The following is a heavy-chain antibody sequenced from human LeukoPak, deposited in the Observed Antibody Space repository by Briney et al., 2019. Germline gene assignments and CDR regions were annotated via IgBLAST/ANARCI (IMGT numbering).Heavy chain of an antibody. Sequence: GGSLRLSCADSGFTFSSYAMSWIRQAPGKGLEWVSYISSSGSTIYYADSVKGRFTISRDNAKNSLYLQMNSLRAEDTAVYYCARDRGLLPVDYWGQGTLVTVSS. D-gene: IGHD3-22*01. J-gene: IGHJ4*02. CDR1: GFTFSSYA. V-gene: IGHV3-11*01. CDR3: ARDRGLLPVDY. CDR2: ISSSGSTI.